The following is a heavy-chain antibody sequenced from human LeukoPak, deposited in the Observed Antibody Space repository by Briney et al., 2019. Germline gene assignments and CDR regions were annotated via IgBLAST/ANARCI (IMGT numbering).Heavy chain of an antibody. Sequence: PGGSLRLSCAASGFTFSSYWMSWVRQAQGKGLEWVANIKQDGSEKYYVDSVKGRFTISRDNAKNSLYLQMNSLRAEDTAVYYCASDPLYDSSGYYYAHWGQGTLVTVSS. D-gene: IGHD3-22*01. J-gene: IGHJ4*02. V-gene: IGHV3-7*01. CDR3: ASDPLYDSSGYYYAH. CDR2: IKQDGSEK. CDR1: GFTFSSYW.